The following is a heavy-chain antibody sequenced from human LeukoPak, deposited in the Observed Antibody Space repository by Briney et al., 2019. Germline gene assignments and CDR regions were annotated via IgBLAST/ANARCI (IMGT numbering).Heavy chain of an antibody. D-gene: IGHD4-23*01. Sequence: PSDTLSLTCAVSGYSISSSNWWGWIRQPPGKGLEWIGYIYYSGGIYYNPSLKSRVTMSVDTSKNQFSLKLSSVTAVDTAVYYCARTYGNTHRTAFDYWGQGTLVTVSS. V-gene: IGHV4-28*05. CDR1: GYSISSSNW. J-gene: IGHJ4*02. CDR3: ARTYGNTHRTAFDY. CDR2: IYYSGGI.